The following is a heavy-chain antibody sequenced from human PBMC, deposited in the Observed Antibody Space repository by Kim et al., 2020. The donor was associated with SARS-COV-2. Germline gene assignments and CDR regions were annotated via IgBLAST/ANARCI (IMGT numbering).Heavy chain of an antibody. CDR1: GYSFTSYW. CDR3: ARRLYDSSGYYQGDGAFDI. Sequence: GESLKISCKGSGYSFTSYWISWVRQMPGKGLEWMGRIDPSDSYTNYSPSFQGHVTISADKSISTAYLQWSSLKASDTAMYYCARRLYDSSGYYQGDGAFDIWGQGTMVTVSS. J-gene: IGHJ3*02. CDR2: IDPSDSYT. D-gene: IGHD3-22*01. V-gene: IGHV5-10-1*01.